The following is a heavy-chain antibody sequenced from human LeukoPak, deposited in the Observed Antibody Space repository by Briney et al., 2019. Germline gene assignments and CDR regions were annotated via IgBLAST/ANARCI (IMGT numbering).Heavy chain of an antibody. CDR3: ARQTRSVPAALSDFDY. CDR2: IYYSGST. V-gene: IGHV4-59*08. J-gene: IGHJ4*02. CDR1: GGSISSYY. D-gene: IGHD2-2*01. Sequence: SETLSLTCTVSGGSISSYYWSWIRQPPGKGLKWIGYIYYSGSTNYNPSLKSRVTISVDTSKNQFSLKLSSVTAADTAVYYCARQTRSVPAALSDFDYWGQGTLVTVSS.